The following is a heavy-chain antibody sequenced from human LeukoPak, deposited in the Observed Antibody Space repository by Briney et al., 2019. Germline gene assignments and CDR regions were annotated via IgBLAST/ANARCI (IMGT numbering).Heavy chain of an antibody. V-gene: IGHV3-30*18. CDR3: AKCSGYDRIYYYYGLDV. J-gene: IGHJ6*02. CDR1: GFTVSSYG. D-gene: IGHD3-22*01. CDR2: ISYDGSNK. Sequence: PGRSLRLSCAASGFTVSSYGMHWVRQAPGKGLEWVAVISYDGSNKYYADSVKGRFTISRDNSKNTLYLQMNSLRAEDTAVYYCAKCSGYDRIYYYYGLDVWGQGTTVTVSS.